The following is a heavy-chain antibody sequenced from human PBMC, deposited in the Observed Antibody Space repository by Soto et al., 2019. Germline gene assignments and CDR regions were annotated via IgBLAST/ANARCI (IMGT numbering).Heavy chain of an antibody. CDR1: GYTFTSYD. J-gene: IGHJ5*02. V-gene: IGHV1-8*01. D-gene: IGHD3-3*01. CDR3: ARAVPYYDYCFDP. CDR2: MNPNSGNT. Sequence: QVQLVQSGAEVKKPGASVKVSCKASGYTFTSYDINWVRQATGQGLEWMGWMNPNSGNTGYAQKFQGRVTMTRNTSISTAYMQLSSLRSEDTAVDYCARAVPYYDYCFDPWGQGTLVTVSS.